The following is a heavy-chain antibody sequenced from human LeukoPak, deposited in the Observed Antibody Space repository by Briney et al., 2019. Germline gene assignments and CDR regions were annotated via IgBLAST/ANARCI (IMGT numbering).Heavy chain of an antibody. J-gene: IGHJ4*02. V-gene: IGHV1-46*01. D-gene: IGHD3-22*01. Sequence: GASVKVSCKASGYTFTSYYMHWVRQAPGQGLEWMGIINPSGGSTCYAQKFQGRVTMTRDTSTSTVYMELSSLRSEDTAVYYCARVGDTYYYDSSGYYFDYWGQGTLVTVSS. CDR1: GYTFTSYY. CDR3: ARVGDTYYYDSSGYYFDY. CDR2: INPSGGST.